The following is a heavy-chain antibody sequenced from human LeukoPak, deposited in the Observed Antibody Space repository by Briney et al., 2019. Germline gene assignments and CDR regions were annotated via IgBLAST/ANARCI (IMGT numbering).Heavy chain of an antibody. Sequence: GGSLRLSCAASGFIFSNYAMHWVRQAPGKGLEWVAVISYDGTNKYYTDSVKGRFTISRDNSENTLYLQMNSLRAEDTAVYYCARGPISPSYYDTGGPYSWGQGTLVTVSS. J-gene: IGHJ5*02. D-gene: IGHD3-22*01. CDR1: GFIFSNYA. CDR3: ARGPISPSYYDTGGPYS. CDR2: ISYDGTNK. V-gene: IGHV3-30-3*01.